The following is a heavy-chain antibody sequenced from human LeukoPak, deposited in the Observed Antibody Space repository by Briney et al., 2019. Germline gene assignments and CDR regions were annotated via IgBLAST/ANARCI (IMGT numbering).Heavy chain of an antibody. D-gene: IGHD2-21*02. CDR3: ARPHGGIVVVTASFDY. V-gene: IGHV3-30-3*01. Sequence: GRSLRLSCAASGFTFSSYAMHWVRQAPGKGLEWVAVISYDGSNKYYADSVKGRFTISRDYSKNTLYLQMNSLRAEDTAVYYCARPHGGIVVVTASFDYWGQGTLVTVSS. CDR1: GFTFSSYA. J-gene: IGHJ4*02. CDR2: ISYDGSNK.